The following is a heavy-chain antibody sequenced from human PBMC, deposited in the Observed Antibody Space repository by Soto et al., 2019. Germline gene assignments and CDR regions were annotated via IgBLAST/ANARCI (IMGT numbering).Heavy chain of an antibody. CDR3: ANAGGREGYFGNWFDP. J-gene: IGHJ5*02. V-gene: IGHV1-69*15. D-gene: IGHD2-15*01. Sequence: QVQLVQSGAEVKKPGSSVKVSCKASGGTFSNYAITWVRQAPGQGLEWLGRIIPIFGTRDYAQKFQGRVTISADESTTTAYMDLSSLRSDDTAVYYCANAGGREGYFGNWFDPWGQGPLVTVSS. CDR2: IIPIFGTR. CDR1: GGTFSNYA.